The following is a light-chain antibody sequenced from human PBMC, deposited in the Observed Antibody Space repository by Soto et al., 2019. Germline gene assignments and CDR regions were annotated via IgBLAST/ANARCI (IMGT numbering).Light chain of an antibody. CDR3: VAWEDSLTGVI. J-gene: IGLJ2*01. CDR2: RDN. V-gene: IGLV1-47*01. CDR1: SSSIGSNY. Sequence: QSVLTQPPSASGTPGQRVTISCSGSSSSIGSNYVYWYRKFPGTAPKLLIHRDNQRPSVVPDRFAGSKSGSSASLASSGLRSEDEADDSFVAWEDSLTGVIFGGGTKMPVL.